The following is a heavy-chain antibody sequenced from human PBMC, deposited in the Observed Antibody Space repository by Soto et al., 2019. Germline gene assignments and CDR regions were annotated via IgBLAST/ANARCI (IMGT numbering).Heavy chain of an antibody. CDR1: GFTFSSYA. J-gene: IGHJ4*02. Sequence: EVQLLESGGGLVQPGGSLRLSCAASGFTFSSYAMSWVRQAPGKGLEWVSAISGSGGATLYADSVKGRFTISRDYSKNALYMQMNSRRAEDTAVYYCAKVGVERLYCTHGVCQCYFDYWGQGALVTVSS. CDR2: ISGSGGAT. D-gene: IGHD2-8*01. CDR3: AKVGVERLYCTHGVCQCYFDY. V-gene: IGHV3-23*01.